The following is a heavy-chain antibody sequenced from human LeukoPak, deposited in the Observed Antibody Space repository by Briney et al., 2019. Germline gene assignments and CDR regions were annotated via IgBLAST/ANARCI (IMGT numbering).Heavy chain of an antibody. CDR1: GRSISSYY. V-gene: IGHV4-59*01. J-gene: IGHJ4*02. CDR3: TRASHIAAAGLYYFDY. CDR2: IYYSGST. D-gene: IGHD6-13*01. Sequence: SETLSLTCTVSGRSISSYYWSWIRQPPGKGLEWIGYIYYSGSTNYNPSLKSRVTISVDTSKNQFSLKLSSVTAADTAVYYCTRASHIAAAGLYYFDYWGQGTLVTVSS.